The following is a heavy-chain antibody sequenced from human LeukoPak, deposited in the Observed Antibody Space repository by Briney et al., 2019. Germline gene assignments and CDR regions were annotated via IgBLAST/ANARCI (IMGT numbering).Heavy chain of an antibody. D-gene: IGHD5-18*01. Sequence: SETLSLTCTVSGGSISSSYHYWGWIRQPPGKGLEWIGSIYYSGSTYYNPSHKSRVTISVDTSKNQFSLKLSSVTAADTAVYYCARHPQPFDYWGQGTLVTVSS. CDR3: ARHPQPFDY. J-gene: IGHJ4*02. V-gene: IGHV4-39*01. CDR1: GGSISSSYHY. CDR2: IYYSGST.